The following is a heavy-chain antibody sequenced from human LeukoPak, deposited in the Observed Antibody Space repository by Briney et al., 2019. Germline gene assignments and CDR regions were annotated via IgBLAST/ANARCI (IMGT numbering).Heavy chain of an antibody. J-gene: IGHJ6*02. D-gene: IGHD2-2*01. CDR3: ASGPSYCSSTSCYSDYYYGMDV. Sequence: GGSLRLSCAASGFTVSSNYMSWVRQAPGKGLEWVSVIYSGGSTYYADSVEGRFTISRDNSKNTLYLQMNSLRAEDTAVYYCASGPSYCSSTSCYSDYYYGMDVWGQGTTVTVSS. CDR1: GFTVSSNY. V-gene: IGHV3-53*01. CDR2: IYSGGST.